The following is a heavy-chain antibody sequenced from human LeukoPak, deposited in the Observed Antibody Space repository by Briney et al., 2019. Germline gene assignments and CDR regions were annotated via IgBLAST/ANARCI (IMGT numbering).Heavy chain of an antibody. CDR1: GYSISSGYY. CDR3: ASPDHYYDSSGQFDY. Sequence: SETLSLTSAVSGYSISSGYYWGWIPQPPGKGLEWIGSIYHSGSTYYNPSLKSRVTISVDTSKTPFSLKLSSVPAADTAVYYCASPDHYYDSSGQFDYWGQGTLVTVSS. D-gene: IGHD3-22*01. CDR2: IYHSGST. V-gene: IGHV4-38-2*01. J-gene: IGHJ4*02.